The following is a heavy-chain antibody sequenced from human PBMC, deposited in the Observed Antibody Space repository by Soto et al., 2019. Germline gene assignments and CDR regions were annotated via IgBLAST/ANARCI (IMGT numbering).Heavy chain of an antibody. J-gene: IGHJ6*02. Sequence: ASVKVSCKASGYTFTSYGISWVRQAPGQGLEWMGWISAYNGNTNYAQKLQGRVTMTTDTSTSTAYMELRSLRSDDTAVYYCARDDIVLMVYAELVYYYGMDVWGQGTTVTVSS. D-gene: IGHD2-8*01. V-gene: IGHV1-18*01. CDR1: GYTFTSYG. CDR2: ISAYNGNT. CDR3: ARDDIVLMVYAELVYYYGMDV.